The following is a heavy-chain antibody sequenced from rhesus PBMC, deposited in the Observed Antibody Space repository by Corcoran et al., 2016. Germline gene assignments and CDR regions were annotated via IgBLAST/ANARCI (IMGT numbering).Heavy chain of an antibody. D-gene: IGHD5-24*01. Sequence: QVQLQESGPGLGKPSETLSLTCPVSGDSFGSYWWSWIRQPPGKGLEWIGEINGDRGSPNTNPSLRRLVTISKDASKNQFSLKLSSVTAADTAVYYCARQRYSGNSEGYYFDSWGQGVLVTVSS. CDR1: GDSFGSYW. CDR2: INGDRGSP. J-gene: IGHJ4*01. V-gene: IGHV4-80*01. CDR3: ARQRYSGNSEGYYFDS.